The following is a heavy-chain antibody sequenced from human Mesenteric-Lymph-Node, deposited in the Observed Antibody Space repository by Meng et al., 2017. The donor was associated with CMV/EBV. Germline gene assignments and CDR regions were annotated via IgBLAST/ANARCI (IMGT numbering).Heavy chain of an antibody. V-gene: IGHV3-30*14. CDR1: GFVFSSYV. CDR2: IASDGNR. J-gene: IGHJ5*02. D-gene: IGHD3-10*01. Sequence: GSLRLSCAASGFVFSSYVIQWVRRAPGKGLEWVALIASDGNRHYADSVKGRFTVSGDDSKNTVHLQMNSLTIEDSALYYCVREVGSSGKAGWFDPWGQGTLVTVSS. CDR3: VREVGSSGKAGWFDP.